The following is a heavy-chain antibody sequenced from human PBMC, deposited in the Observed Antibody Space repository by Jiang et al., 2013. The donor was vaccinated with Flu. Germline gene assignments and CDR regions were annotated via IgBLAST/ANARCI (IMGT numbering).Heavy chain of an antibody. CDR3: ARHNNVPERSSGYYYAFDH. CDR2: TRYDGNT. Sequence: LLKPSETLSLTCTVSRGSISDNFWSWFRQPPGKGLEWIAYTRYDGNTNYKPSLRGRVTISLDTSKNQISLQLSSVTAADTAVYYCARHNNVPERSSGYYYAFDHWGPGILATVSS. CDR1: RGSISDNF. V-gene: IGHV4-59*08. D-gene: IGHD3-22*01. J-gene: IGHJ4*02.